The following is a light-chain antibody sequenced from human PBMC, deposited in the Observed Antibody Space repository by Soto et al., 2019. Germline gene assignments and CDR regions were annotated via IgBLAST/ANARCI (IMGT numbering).Light chain of an antibody. CDR2: GAS. V-gene: IGKV3-20*01. CDR3: QQANSFPLT. Sequence: EIVLTQSPGTLSLSPGERATLSCRTSESISSSYLAWYQQKPGQAPRLLLYGASSRATGVPDRFSAWGSGTDFTLTISSLEPEDFATYYCQQANSFPLTFGGGTKVDIK. J-gene: IGKJ4*01. CDR1: ESISSSY.